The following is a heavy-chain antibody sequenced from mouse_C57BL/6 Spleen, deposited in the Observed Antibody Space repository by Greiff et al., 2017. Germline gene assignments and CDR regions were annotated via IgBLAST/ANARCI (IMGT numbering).Heavy chain of an antibody. J-gene: IGHJ3*01. CDR2: IGSGSSTI. V-gene: IGHV5-17*01. Sequence: VQLKESGGGLVKPGGSLKLSCAASGFTFSDYGMHWVRQAPEKGLEWVAYIGSGSSTIYYADTVKGRFTISRDNAKNTLFLQMTSLRSEDTAMYYCAREAYWGQGTLVTVSA. CDR1: GFTFSDYG. CDR3: AREAY.